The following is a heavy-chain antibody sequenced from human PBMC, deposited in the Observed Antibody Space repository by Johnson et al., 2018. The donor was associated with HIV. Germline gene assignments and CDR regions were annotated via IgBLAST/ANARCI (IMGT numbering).Heavy chain of an antibody. CDR1: GFTFSSYG. D-gene: IGHD1-7*01. Sequence: QVQLVESGGGVVQPGRSLRLSCAASGFTFSSYGMHWVRQAPAKGLEWVAVISYDGSDKDYADSVKGRFTISRDSSKNTLYLQMNSLRAEDTAVYHCARRGNWNYLKSAFDIWGQGTMVTVSS. V-gene: IGHV3-30*04. CDR2: ISYDGSDK. CDR3: ARRGNWNYLKSAFDI. J-gene: IGHJ3*02.